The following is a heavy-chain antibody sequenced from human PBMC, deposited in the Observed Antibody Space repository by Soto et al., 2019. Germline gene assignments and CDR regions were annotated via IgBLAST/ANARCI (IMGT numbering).Heavy chain of an antibody. J-gene: IGHJ4*02. CDR3: ARDQVAGDSSAPHDY. V-gene: IGHV3-33*01. CDR2: IWYDGSNK. Sequence: QVQLVESGGGVVQPGRSLRLSCAASGFTFSSYGMHWVRQAPGKGLEWVAVIWYDGSNKYYADSVKGRFTISRDNSKNTLYLQMNSLRAEDTAVYYCARDQVAGDSSAPHDYWGQGTLVTVSS. D-gene: IGHD3-22*01. CDR1: GFTFSSYG.